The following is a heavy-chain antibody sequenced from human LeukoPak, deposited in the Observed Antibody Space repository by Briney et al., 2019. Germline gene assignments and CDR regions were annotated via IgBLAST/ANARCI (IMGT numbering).Heavy chain of an antibody. D-gene: IGHD3-22*01. CDR1: EFSFSSYA. V-gene: IGHV3-23*01. J-gene: IGHJ4*02. Sequence: GGSLRLSCVASEFSFSSYAMSWVRQAPGKGLEWVSTISGSGETTFYADSVKGRFTISRDNPKNTLYVQMNSLRAEDTAVYYCAKDSVGRRGYYYSFDFWGQGTLVTVSS. CDR2: ISGSGETT. CDR3: AKDSVGRRGYYYSFDF.